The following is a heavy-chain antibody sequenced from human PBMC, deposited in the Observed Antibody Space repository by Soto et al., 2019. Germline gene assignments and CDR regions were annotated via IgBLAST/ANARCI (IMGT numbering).Heavy chain of an antibody. J-gene: IGHJ6*03. V-gene: IGHV3-11*01. CDR1: GFTFSDYY. CDR3: ARVATVTQTPFIHYYYYYYMDV. Sequence: QVQLVESGGGLVKPGGSLRLSCAASGFTFSDYYMSWIRQAPGKGLEWVSYISSSGRTIYYADSVKGRFTISRDNAKNSLYLQMNRLSAEDTAVYYCARVATVTQTPFIHYYYYYYMDVWGKGTTVTVSS. CDR2: ISSSGRTI. D-gene: IGHD4-4*01.